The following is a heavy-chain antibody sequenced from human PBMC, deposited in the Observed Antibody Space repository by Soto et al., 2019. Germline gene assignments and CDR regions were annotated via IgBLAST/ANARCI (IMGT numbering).Heavy chain of an antibody. V-gene: IGHV4-34*01. J-gene: IGHJ6*03. CDR3: ARGRNYYGSGSLRCLKRNCYYYKDV. CDR1: GGSFSGYF. D-gene: IGHD3-10*01. CDR2: INHSGST. Sequence: PSETVSLTCAVYGGSFSGYFWSWIRQPPGKGLEWIGEINHSGSTNYNPSLKSRVTISVDTSKNQFSLKLSSVTAADTAVYYCARGRNYYGSGSLRCLKRNCYYYKDVLGTRSSFTVCS.